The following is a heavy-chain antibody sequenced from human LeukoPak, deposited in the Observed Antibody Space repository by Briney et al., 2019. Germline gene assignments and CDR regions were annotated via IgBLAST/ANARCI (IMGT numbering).Heavy chain of an antibody. CDR1: GFTFSTYA. CDR2: MSYDGSNK. D-gene: IGHD6-19*01. J-gene: IGHJ5*02. CDR3: ARGGSRQWLVRGWFDP. V-gene: IGHV3-30-3*01. Sequence: GGSLRLSCAASGFTFSTYAMHWVRQAPGKGLEWVAFMSYDGSNKYYADSVKGRFTISRDNSKDTLYLQMNSLRAEDTAVYYCARGGSRQWLVRGWFDPWGQGTLVTVSS.